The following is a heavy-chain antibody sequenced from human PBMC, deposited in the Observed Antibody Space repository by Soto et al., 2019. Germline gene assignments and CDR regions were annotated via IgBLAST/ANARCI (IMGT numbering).Heavy chain of an antibody. V-gene: IGHV4-4*07. CDR1: GGSIANYY. CDR3: ARTYYYGSGSLYYFDY. Sequence: SETLSLTCTISGGSIANYYWSWIRQPAGEGLEWIGRIHSSGSINYNPTLKSRVSMSVDTSKNQFSLKLSFVTAADTAVYYCARTYYYGSGSLYYFDYWGQGTLVTVSS. CDR2: IHSSGSI. D-gene: IGHD3-10*01. J-gene: IGHJ4*02.